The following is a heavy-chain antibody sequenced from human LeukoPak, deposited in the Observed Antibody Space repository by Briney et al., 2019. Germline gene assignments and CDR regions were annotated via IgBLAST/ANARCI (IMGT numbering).Heavy chain of an antibody. CDR1: GFTFSNYE. J-gene: IGHJ3*02. Sequence: GGSLRPSCAASGFTFSNYEMNWVRQAPGKGLEWVSAIGGSDGSTFYADSVKGRFTISRDNSKNTLFLQLNSLRAEDTAIYYCAKDWGVFPSAFDIWGQGTMVTVSS. CDR3: AKDWGVFPSAFDI. V-gene: IGHV3-23*01. D-gene: IGHD3-16*01. CDR2: IGGSDGST.